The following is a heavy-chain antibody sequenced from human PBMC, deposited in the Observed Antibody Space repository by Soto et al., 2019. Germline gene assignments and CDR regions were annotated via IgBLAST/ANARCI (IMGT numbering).Heavy chain of an antibody. J-gene: IGHJ6*02. CDR3: AKSRGGTANGLDV. CDR2: ISWKSASI. Sequence: PGGSLRLSCAASGFRFGDYGMHWVRQAPGKGLEWVSGISWKSASIGYAGSVKGRFTISRDNAKNLLYLQMNSLSAEDTALYHCAKSRGGTANGLDVWGQGT. D-gene: IGHD2-15*01. CDR1: GFRFGDYG. V-gene: IGHV3-9*01.